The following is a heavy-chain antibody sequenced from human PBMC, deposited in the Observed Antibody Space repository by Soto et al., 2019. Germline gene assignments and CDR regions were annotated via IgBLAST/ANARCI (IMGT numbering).Heavy chain of an antibody. D-gene: IGHD2-21*01. CDR3: AREGGGGLWSGAFDI. V-gene: IGHV1-18*01. CDR1: GYTFTSYG. CDR2: ISAYNGNT. Sequence: ASVKVSCKASGYTFTSYGISWVRQAPGQGLEWMGWISAYNGNTNYAQKLQGRVTMTTDTSTSTAYMVLRSLRSDDTAVYYCAREGGGGLWSGAFDIWGQGTMVTVSS. J-gene: IGHJ3*02.